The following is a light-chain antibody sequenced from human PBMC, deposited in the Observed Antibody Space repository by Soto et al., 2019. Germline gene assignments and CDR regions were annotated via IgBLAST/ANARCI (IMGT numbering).Light chain of an antibody. CDR1: QSISSN. V-gene: IGKV3-15*01. CDR3: QQYNNLPGWA. Sequence: EIVMTQSPVTLSVSPGERVTLSCRASQSISSNLAWYQQKPGQAPRLLIYGASTRATGIPARFSGSGSGTEFTLTISSLQSEDFAVYYCQQYNNLPGWAFGQGTKVEIK. CDR2: GAS. J-gene: IGKJ1*01.